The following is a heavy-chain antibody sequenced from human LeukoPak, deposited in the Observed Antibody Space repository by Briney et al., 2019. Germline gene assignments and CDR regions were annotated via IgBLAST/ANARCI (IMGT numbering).Heavy chain of an antibody. D-gene: IGHD6-19*01. Sequence: ASVKVSCKASGYTFTRSGISWVRQAPGQGLEWMGWINGYNGNTKYAQKLQGRVTMTTDTSTTTAYMELRSLRSDDTAVYYCAREGWGTYSSGPYYFDYWGQATLITVSS. CDR3: AREGWGTYSSGPYYFDY. J-gene: IGHJ4*02. CDR1: GYTFTRSG. V-gene: IGHV1-18*04. CDR2: INGYNGNT.